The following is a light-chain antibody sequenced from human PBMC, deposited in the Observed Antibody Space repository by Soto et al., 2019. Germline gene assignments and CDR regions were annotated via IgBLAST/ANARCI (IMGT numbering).Light chain of an antibody. Sequence: QSALTQPPSVSGAPGQRLTISCTGSSSNVGAGYDVQWYQQLPGTAPKVLIYGNSNRPSGVPDRFSGSKSGTSASLAITGLQAEDAADYCCQSYDSSMSGVVFGGGTKLTVL. CDR2: GNS. V-gene: IGLV1-40*01. CDR1: SSNVGAGYD. CDR3: QSYDSSMSGVV. J-gene: IGLJ2*01.